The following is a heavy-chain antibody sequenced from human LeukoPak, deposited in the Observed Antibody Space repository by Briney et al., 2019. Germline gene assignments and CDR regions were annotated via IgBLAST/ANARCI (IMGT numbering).Heavy chain of an antibody. D-gene: IGHD3-10*01. CDR3: ARDPKTYYYASGSSSSPFDY. J-gene: IGHJ4*02. CDR2: ISAYNGNT. V-gene: IGHV1-18*01. CDR1: GYTFTSYG. Sequence: ASVKVSCKASGYTFTSYGISWVRQAPGQGLEWMGWISAYNGNTNYAQNLQGRVIMTTDTSTSTAYMELRSLRSDDTAVYYCARDPKTYYYASGSSSSPFDYWGQGTLVTVSS.